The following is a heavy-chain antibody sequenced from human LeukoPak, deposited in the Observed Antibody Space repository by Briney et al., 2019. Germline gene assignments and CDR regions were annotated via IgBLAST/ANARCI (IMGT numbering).Heavy chain of an antibody. Sequence: SETLSLTCTVSGGSISISSYYWGWIRQPPGKGLEWIGSVYYSGSATYNPSLKSRVTISIDTSKNQFSLKLSSVTAADTAVYYCARHLDILTGDDAFDIWGQGTMVTVSS. D-gene: IGHD3-9*01. CDR3: ARHLDILTGDDAFDI. J-gene: IGHJ3*02. V-gene: IGHV4-39*07. CDR1: GGSISISSYY. CDR2: VYYSGSA.